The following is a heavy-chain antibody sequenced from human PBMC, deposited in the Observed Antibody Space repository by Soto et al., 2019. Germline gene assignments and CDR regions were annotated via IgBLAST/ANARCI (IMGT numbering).Heavy chain of an antibody. J-gene: IGHJ5*02. V-gene: IGHV1-2*04. CDR2: INPNSGGT. Sequence: QVQLVQSGAEVKKPGASVKVSCKASGYTFTGYYMHWVRQAPGQGLEWMGWINPNSGGTNYAQKLQGWVTMTRDTSISTAYMELSRLRSDDTAVYYCARERGNHCTNGVCGGDWFDPWGQGTLVTVSS. CDR3: ARERGNHCTNGVCGGDWFDP. D-gene: IGHD2-8*01. CDR1: GYTFTGYY.